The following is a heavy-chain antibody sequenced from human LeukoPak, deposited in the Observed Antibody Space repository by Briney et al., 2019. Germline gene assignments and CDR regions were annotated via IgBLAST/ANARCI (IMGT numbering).Heavy chain of an antibody. CDR1: GFTFTDSY. CDR2: ISGSGGDT. Sequence: GGSLRLSCAASGFTFTDSYMTWVRQAPGKGLEWLSYISGSGGDTNYAASVRGRFTISRDNAKNSLYLQMNSLRVEDTAVYYCARDPRTVRIWGQGTLVTVSS. J-gene: IGHJ4*02. V-gene: IGHV3-11*06. D-gene: IGHD1-1*01. CDR3: ARDPRTVRI.